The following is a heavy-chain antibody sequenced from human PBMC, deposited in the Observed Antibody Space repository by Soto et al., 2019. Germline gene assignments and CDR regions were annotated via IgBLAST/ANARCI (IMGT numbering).Heavy chain of an antibody. Sequence: SETLSLTCTVSGVSISSGGYYWSWIRQHPGKGLEWIGYIYYSGSTYYNPSLKSRVTISVDTSKNQFSLKLSSVTAADTAVYYCAREEARPPLHLGELPTYWGQGTLVTVSS. CDR1: GVSISSGGYY. D-gene: IGHD3-16*01. CDR3: AREEARPPLHLGELPTY. J-gene: IGHJ4*02. CDR2: IYYSGST. V-gene: IGHV4-31*03.